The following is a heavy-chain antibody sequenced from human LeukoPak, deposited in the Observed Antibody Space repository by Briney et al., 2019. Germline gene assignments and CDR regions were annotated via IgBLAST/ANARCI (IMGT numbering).Heavy chain of an antibody. J-gene: IGHJ5*02. D-gene: IGHD3-16*01. CDR3: AKGAEIDL. CDR1: GFTFSSHS. CDR2: VTGPGDTT. V-gene: IGHV3-23*01. Sequence: GGSLRLSCAASGFTFSSHSMNWVRQAPGKGLEWVSAVTGPGDTTYYADSVKGRFFMSREDSKTTVYLQMNSLRAEDTAIYYCAKGAEIDLWGQGTLVTVSS.